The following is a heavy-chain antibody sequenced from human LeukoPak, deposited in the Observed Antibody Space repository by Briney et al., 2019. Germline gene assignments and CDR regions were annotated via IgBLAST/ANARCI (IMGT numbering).Heavy chain of an antibody. CDR2: IYHSGST. J-gene: IGHJ1*01. CDR3: ARGGAARLHFQN. Sequence: SETLSLTCTVSGGSVSSGSYYWSWIRQPPGKGLEWIGYIYHSGSTNYNPSLQSRVTISVDTSKNQFSLNLNSVAAADTAVYYCARGGAARLHFQNWGQGTLVTVSS. D-gene: IGHD6-6*01. V-gene: IGHV4-61*01. CDR1: GGSVSSGSYY.